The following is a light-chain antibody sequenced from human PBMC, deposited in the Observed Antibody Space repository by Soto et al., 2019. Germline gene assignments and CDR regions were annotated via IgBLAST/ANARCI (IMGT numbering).Light chain of an antibody. CDR3: SSYRSSDTLEV. CDR1: SDDIGAYDY. J-gene: IGLJ1*01. V-gene: IGLV2-14*01. Sequence: QSALTQPSSVSASPGQSISISCTGTSDDIGAYDYVSWYQQHPGKAPKLILYAVSNRPSGVSTRFSGSKSGNTASLTISGVQADDDADYYCSSYRSSDTLEVFGTGTKVTVL. CDR2: AVS.